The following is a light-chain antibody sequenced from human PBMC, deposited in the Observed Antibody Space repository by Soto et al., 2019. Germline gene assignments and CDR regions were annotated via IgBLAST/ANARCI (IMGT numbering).Light chain of an antibody. J-gene: IGKJ3*01. CDR1: QSLLYSPKNRNY. CDR3: QQYYSTPPT. V-gene: IGKV4-1*01. Sequence: DIVMTQSPDSLAVSLGERAIVNCRSSQSLLYSPKNRNYVAWYQQKPGQSPKLLIFWASTRESGVPDRFSGSGSGTDFTLTIDSLQAEDVAIYYCQQYYSTPPTFGPGTTVEIK. CDR2: WAS.